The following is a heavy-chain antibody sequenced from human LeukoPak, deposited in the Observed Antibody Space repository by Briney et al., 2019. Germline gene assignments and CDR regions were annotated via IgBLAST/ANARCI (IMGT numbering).Heavy chain of an antibody. CDR3: AKVMGDCSGGSCYSGLSWFGYFDL. V-gene: IGHV3-30*02. J-gene: IGHJ2*01. CDR2: IRYDGSNK. CDR1: GFTFSSYG. D-gene: IGHD2-15*01. Sequence: PGGSLRLSCAASGFTFSSYGMHWVRQAPGKGLEWVAFIRYDGSNKYYADSVKGRFTISRDNSKNMLYLQMNSLRAEDTAVYYCAKVMGDCSGGSCYSGLSWFGYFDLWGRGTLVTVSS.